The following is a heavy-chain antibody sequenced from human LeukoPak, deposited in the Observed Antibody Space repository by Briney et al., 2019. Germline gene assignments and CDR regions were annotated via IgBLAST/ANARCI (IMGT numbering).Heavy chain of an antibody. V-gene: IGHV3-21*01. CDR1: GFTFSSYS. CDR3: ARRVTPNSFDY. D-gene: IGHD2-21*02. J-gene: IGHJ4*02. CDR2: ISSSNSSI. Sequence: GGSLRLSCAASGFTFSSYSMTWVRQAPGKGLEWVSSISSSNSSIHYADSVKGRFTISRDNAKNSLYLQMNSLRAEDTAVYYCARRVTPNSFDYWGQGTLVTVSS.